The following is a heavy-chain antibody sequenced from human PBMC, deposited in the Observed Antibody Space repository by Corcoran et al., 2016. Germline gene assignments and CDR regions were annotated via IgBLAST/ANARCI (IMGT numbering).Heavy chain of an antibody. CDR3: ARESHGAMIGVVQHTGEGYFDY. CDR1: GFTFSSYG. D-gene: IGHD3-22*01. V-gene: IGHV3-33*01. Sequence: QVQLVESGGGVVQPGRSLRLSCAASGFTFSSYGMHWVRQAPGKGLEWVAVIWYDGSNKYYADSVKGRFTISRDNSKNTLYLQMNSLRAEDTAVYYCARESHGAMIGVVQHTGEGYFDYWGQGTLVTVSS. J-gene: IGHJ4*02. CDR2: IWYDGSNK.